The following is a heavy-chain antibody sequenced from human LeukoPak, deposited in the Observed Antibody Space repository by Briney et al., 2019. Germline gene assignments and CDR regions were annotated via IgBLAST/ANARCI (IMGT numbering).Heavy chain of an antibody. CDR1: GGSVSSGSYY. CDR2: IFYSGST. CDR3: ARDPIYGGKGLGP. V-gene: IGHV4-61*01. J-gene: IGHJ5*02. Sequence: PSETLSLTCTVSGGSVSSGSYYWSWIRQPPGKGLEWIGYIFYSGSTNRNPSLKSRVTMSVDTSKNQFSLKLSSVTAADTAVYYCARDPIYGGKGLGPWGQGTLVTVSP. D-gene: IGHD4-23*01.